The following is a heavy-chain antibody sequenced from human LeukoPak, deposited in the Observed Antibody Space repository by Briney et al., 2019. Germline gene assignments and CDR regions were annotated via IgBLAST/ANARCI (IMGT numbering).Heavy chain of an antibody. CDR1: GGSFSGYY. D-gene: IGHD3-22*01. J-gene: IGHJ4*02. CDR3: ARGHYYDSSGQKNNFDY. V-gene: IGHV4-34*01. CDR2: INHSGST. Sequence: SETLSLTCAVYGGSFSGYYWSWIRQPPGKGLEWIGEINHSGSTNYNPSLKSRVTISVDTSKNQFSLKLSSVTAADTAVYYCARGHYYDSSGQKNNFDYWGQGTLVTVSS.